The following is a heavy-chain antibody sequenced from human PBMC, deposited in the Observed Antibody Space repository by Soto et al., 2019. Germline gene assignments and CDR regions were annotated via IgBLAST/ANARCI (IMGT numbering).Heavy chain of an antibody. Sequence: GSGPTLVNPTQTLTLTCSFSGFSLTTPAMCVTWIRQPPGKALEWLARIDWDDDEFYSTSLKTRLTISKDTSKNQVVLTMTNMDPVDTATYYCARILRYADSHSGPADVWGQGTMVTVSS. J-gene: IGHJ3*01. V-gene: IGHV2-70*17. CDR3: ARILRYADSHSGPADV. CDR1: GFSLTTPAMC. D-gene: IGHD4-17*01. CDR2: IDWDDDE.